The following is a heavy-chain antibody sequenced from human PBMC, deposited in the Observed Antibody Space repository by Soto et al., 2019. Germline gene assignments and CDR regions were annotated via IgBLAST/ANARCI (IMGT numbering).Heavy chain of an antibody. V-gene: IGHV3-23*01. J-gene: IGHJ4*02. CDR2: ISGSGGST. Sequence: SLRLSCAASGFTFSSYAMSWVRQAPGKGLEWVSAISGSGGSTYYADSVKGRFTISRDNSKNTLYLQMNSLRAEDTAVYYCAKGMVAATYFDYWGQGTPVTVSS. D-gene: IGHD2-15*01. CDR3: AKGMVAATYFDY. CDR1: GFTFSSYA.